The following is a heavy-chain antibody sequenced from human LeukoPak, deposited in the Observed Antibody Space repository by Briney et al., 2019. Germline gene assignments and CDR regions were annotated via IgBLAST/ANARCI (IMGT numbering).Heavy chain of an antibody. V-gene: IGHV4-34*01. Sequence: SETLSLTCAVYGGSFSGSYWSWIRQPPGKGLEWIGETNHSGSTNYNPSLKSRVTISVDTSKNQFSLNLSSVTAADTAEYYCAREADYFDSSGDDAFDIWGQGTMVTVSS. D-gene: IGHD3-22*01. CDR1: GGSFSGSY. CDR2: TNHSGST. J-gene: IGHJ3*02. CDR3: AREADYFDSSGDDAFDI.